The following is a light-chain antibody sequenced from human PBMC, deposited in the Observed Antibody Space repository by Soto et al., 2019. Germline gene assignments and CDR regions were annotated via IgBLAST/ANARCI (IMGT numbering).Light chain of an antibody. V-gene: IGKV3-15*01. CDR2: GAS. CDR3: QQYNNRPPDT. Sequence: EIVMTQSPATLSVSPGERATLSCRASQSVKSNLAWYQQKPGQAHRLLIYGASTRAAGIPARFSGSGSGSEFSLTISSLQSKDFAVYYCQQYNNRPPDTFGQGTKLAIK. CDR1: QSVKSN. J-gene: IGKJ2*01.